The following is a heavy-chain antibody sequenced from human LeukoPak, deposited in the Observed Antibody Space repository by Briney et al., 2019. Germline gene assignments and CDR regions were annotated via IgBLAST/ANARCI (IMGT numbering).Heavy chain of an antibody. CDR3: AREGPRGNSQFDY. V-gene: IGHV3-33*01. CDR1: GFTFSSYG. Sequence: PGGSLRLSCAASGFTFSSYGMHWDRQAPGKGLEWVALIWYDGSNKYYTDSVKGRLTISRDNSKNTLYFQMNSLRAEDTAIYYCAREGPRGNSQFDYWGQGTLVTVSS. J-gene: IGHJ4*02. CDR2: IWYDGSNK. D-gene: IGHD2/OR15-2a*01.